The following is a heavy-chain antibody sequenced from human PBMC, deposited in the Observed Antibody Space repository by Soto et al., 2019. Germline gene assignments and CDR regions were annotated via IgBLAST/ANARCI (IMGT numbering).Heavy chain of an antibody. CDR3: AKDLEKWLVQLGGLDT. CDR1: GFTLSSYF. V-gene: IGHV3-23*01. J-gene: IGHJ5*02. D-gene: IGHD6-19*01. CDR2: ISNRGGST. Sequence: DVQLLESGGGMVQPGGSLRLSCVASGFTLSSYFMTWVRQAPGKGLEWVSAISNRGGSTYYADSVKGRFTISRDNSHNTLYLQMNNLRAEDTARYYCAKDLEKWLVQLGGLDTWGQGAQVTVSS.